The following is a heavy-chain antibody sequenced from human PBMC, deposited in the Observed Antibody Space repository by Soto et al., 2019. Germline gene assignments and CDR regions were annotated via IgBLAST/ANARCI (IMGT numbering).Heavy chain of an antibody. CDR1: GGSISSCDYY. D-gene: IGHD2-15*01. J-gene: IGHJ5*02. CDR3: ARASPGYCSGGSCYET. CDR2: IYYSGST. Sequence: SETLSLTCTVSGGSISSCDYYWSWIRQPPGKGLEWIGYIYYSGSTYYNPSLKSRVTISVDTSKNQFSLKLSSVTAADTAVYYCARASPGYCSGGSCYETWGQGTLVTVXS. V-gene: IGHV4-30-4*01.